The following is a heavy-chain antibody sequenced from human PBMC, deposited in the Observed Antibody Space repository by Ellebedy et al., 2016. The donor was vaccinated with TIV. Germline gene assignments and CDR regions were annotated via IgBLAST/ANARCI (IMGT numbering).Heavy chain of an antibody. Sequence: GSLRLSXTVSGGSISSSSYYWGWIRQPPGKGLEWIGSIYYSGSTYYNPSLKSRVTISVDTSKNQFSLKLSSVTAADTAVYYCARRDTYSWFDPWGQGTLVTVSS. CDR1: GGSISSSSYY. CDR3: ARRDTYSWFDP. J-gene: IGHJ5*02. CDR2: IYYSGST. D-gene: IGHD5-18*01. V-gene: IGHV4-39*01.